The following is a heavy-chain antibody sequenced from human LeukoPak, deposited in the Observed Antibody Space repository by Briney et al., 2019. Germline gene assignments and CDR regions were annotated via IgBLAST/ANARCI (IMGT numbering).Heavy chain of an antibody. CDR3: ARDYGGSSPFDY. J-gene: IGHJ4*02. D-gene: IGHD4-23*01. V-gene: IGHV3-13*01. Sequence: PGGSLRLSCVACGFTFSSYDMHGVRQPTGKGLEWVSAIGTAGDTYYVGSVQGRFTIHRENDKNSLYLQMPTLRAEDTAVYCCARDYGGSSPFDYWGQGTLVTVSS. CDR2: IGTAGDT. CDR1: GFTFSSYD.